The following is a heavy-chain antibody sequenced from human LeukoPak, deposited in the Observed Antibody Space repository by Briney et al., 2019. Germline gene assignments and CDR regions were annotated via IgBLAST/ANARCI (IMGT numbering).Heavy chain of an antibody. V-gene: IGHV3-30*04. CDR3: ARSDSVVVPSYGMDV. Sequence: GGSLRLSCAASGFTFSSYAMHWVRQAPGKGLEWVAVISYDGSNKYYADSVKGRFTISRDDSKNTLYLQMNSLRAEDTAVYYCARSDSVVVPSYGMDVWGQGTTVTVSS. D-gene: IGHD2-2*01. J-gene: IGHJ6*02. CDR2: ISYDGSNK. CDR1: GFTFSSYA.